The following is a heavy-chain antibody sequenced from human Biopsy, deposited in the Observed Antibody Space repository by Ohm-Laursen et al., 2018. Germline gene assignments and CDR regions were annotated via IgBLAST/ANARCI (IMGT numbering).Heavy chain of an antibody. D-gene: IGHD2/OR15-2a*01. CDR3: ARATNSTGWPYYYFYGMDV. J-gene: IGHJ6*02. CDR1: GGSISSDY. V-gene: IGHV4-59*01. Sequence: SETLSLTCIVSGGSISSDYWSWIRQTPGKGLEWIGYIYYSGSTNYNPSLKSRVTISVDTSKNQFSLRLNSVTAADTAVYYCARATNSTGWPYYYFYGMDVWGQGTTVTVSS. CDR2: IYYSGST.